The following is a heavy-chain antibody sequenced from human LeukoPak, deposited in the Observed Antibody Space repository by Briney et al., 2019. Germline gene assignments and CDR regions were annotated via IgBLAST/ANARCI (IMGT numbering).Heavy chain of an antibody. D-gene: IGHD6-19*01. CDR1: GFTFDDYA. J-gene: IGHJ4*02. CDR2: ISWNSGSI. V-gene: IGHV3-9*01. CDR3: ARERSGWLFDY. Sequence: GGSLRLSCAASGFTFDDYAMHWVRQAPGKGLEWVSGISWNSGSIGYADSVKGRFTISRDNAKNSQYLQMNSLRAEDTAVYYCARERSGWLFDYWGQGTLVTVSS.